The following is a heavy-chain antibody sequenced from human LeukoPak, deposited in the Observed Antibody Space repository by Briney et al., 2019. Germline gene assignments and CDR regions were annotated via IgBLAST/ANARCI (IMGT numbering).Heavy chain of an antibody. CDR1: GYTFTSYG. V-gene: IGHV1-18*01. Sequence: GASVTVSCTASGYTFTSYGISWVRQAPGQGLEWMGWISAYNGNTNYAQKLQGRVTMTTDTSTSTAYMELRSLRSDDTAVYYCARDRRQQLPRSDAFDIWGQGTMVTVSS. CDR3: ARDRRQQLPRSDAFDI. CDR2: ISAYNGNT. D-gene: IGHD6-13*01. J-gene: IGHJ3*02.